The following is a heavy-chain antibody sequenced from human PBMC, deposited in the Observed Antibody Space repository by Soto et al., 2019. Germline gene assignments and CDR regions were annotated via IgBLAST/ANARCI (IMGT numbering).Heavy chain of an antibody. CDR1: GFTVSSNY. D-gene: IGHD6-13*01. CDR2: IYSGGST. V-gene: IGHV3-53*01. Sequence: LRLSCAASGFTVSSNYMSWVRQAPGKGLEWVSVIYSGGSTYYADSVKGRFTISRDNSKNTLYLQMNSLRAEDTAVYYCASVSVRSWPFNLDYWGQGTLVTVSS. CDR3: ASVSVRSWPFNLDY. J-gene: IGHJ4*02.